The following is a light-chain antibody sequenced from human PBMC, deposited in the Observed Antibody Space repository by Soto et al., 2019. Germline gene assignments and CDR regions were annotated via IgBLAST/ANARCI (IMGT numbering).Light chain of an antibody. CDR3: QQSSTTPYT. CDR2: TAS. Sequence: EIQMTQSPLSLSASVGDRVTITCRASQHIDTFLVWYQVKPGKAPKLLIQTASSLHSGVPSRFSCGGLRTSFTLTISSLQPEDFATYYCQQSSTTPYTFGQGTKVDIK. CDR1: QHIDTF. V-gene: IGKV1-39*01. J-gene: IGKJ2*01.